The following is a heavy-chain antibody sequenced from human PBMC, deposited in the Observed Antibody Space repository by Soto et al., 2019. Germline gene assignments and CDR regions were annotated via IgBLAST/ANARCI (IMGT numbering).Heavy chain of an antibody. CDR3: ARDLERVIRSSWPRAFDY. CDR2: ISAYNGNT. J-gene: IGHJ4*02. CDR1: GYTFTSYG. Sequence: ASVKVSCKASGYTFTSYGISWVRQAPGQGLEWMGWISAYNGNTNYAQKLQGRVTMTTDTSTSTAYMELRSLRSDDTAVYYCARDLERVIRSSWPRAFDYWGQGTLVTVSS. D-gene: IGHD6-13*01. V-gene: IGHV1-18*04.